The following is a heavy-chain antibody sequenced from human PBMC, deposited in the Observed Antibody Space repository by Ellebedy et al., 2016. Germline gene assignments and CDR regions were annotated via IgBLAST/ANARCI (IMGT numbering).Heavy chain of an antibody. CDR2: IVFSGTAT. V-gene: IGHV3-21*01. D-gene: IGHD3-3*01. J-gene: IGHJ4*02. CDR3: ARDGSEWSRDY. Sequence: GESLKIPXAASGFIFNIAGMTWVRQAPGKGLEWVATIVFSGTATYYSDSLKGRFIVSRDNAKNSLFLQMNSLRVEDTAVYYCARDGSEWSRDYWGQGTLVTVSS. CDR1: GFIFNIAG.